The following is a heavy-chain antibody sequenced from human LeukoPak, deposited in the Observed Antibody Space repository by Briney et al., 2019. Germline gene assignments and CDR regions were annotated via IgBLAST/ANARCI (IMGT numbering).Heavy chain of an antibody. V-gene: IGHV3-30-3*01. D-gene: IGHD3-9*01. CDR1: GFTFSSYA. CDR2: ISYDGSNK. CDR3: AREGTGVLNY. Sequence: GGSLRLSCAASGFTFSSYAMHWVRQAPGKGLEWVAVISYDGSNKYYADSVKGRFTISRDNAKNSLYLQMNSLRAEDTAVYYCAREGTGVLNYWGQGTLVTVSS. J-gene: IGHJ4*02.